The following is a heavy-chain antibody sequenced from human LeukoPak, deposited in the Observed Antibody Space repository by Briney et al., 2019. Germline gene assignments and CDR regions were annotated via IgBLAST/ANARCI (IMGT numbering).Heavy chain of an antibody. Sequence: SVKVSCKASGGTFSSYAISWVRQAPGQGLEWMGGIIPIFGTANYAQKFQGRVTITADESTSTAYMELSSLRSEDTAVYYCASLTYYDFWSGYYTWNYFDYWGQGPLVTVSS. CDR3: ASLTYYDFWSGYYTWNYFDY. CDR2: IIPIFGTA. J-gene: IGHJ4*02. CDR1: GGTFSSYA. V-gene: IGHV1-69*13. D-gene: IGHD3-3*01.